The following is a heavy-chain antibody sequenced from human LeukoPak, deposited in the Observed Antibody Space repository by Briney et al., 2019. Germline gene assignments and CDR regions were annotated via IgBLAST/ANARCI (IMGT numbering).Heavy chain of an antibody. CDR3: ARGLGSYYSNWFDP. D-gene: IGHD3-10*01. CDR2: IYYSGST. Sequence: PSQTLSLTCTVSGGSISSGDYYWSWLRQPPGKGLEWIGYIYYSGSTYYNPSLKSRVTISVDTSKNQFSLKLSSVTAADTAVYYCARGLGSYYSNWFDPWGQGTLVTVSS. V-gene: IGHV4-30-4*01. J-gene: IGHJ5*02. CDR1: GGSISSGDYY.